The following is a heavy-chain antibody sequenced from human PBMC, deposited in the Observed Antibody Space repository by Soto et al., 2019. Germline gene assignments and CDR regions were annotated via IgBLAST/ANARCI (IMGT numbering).Heavy chain of an antibody. D-gene: IGHD3-16*01. CDR1: GFTFSSYA. Sequence: QVQLVESGGGVVQPGRSLRLSCAASGFTFSSYAMHWVRQAPGKVLEWVAVISYDGSNKYYADSVKGRFTISRDKSKNKLYLHMNSLRAEDTAVYYCARDPSTGGALGYYGMDVWGQGNTVTVSS. J-gene: IGHJ6*02. CDR3: ARDPSTGGALGYYGMDV. V-gene: IGHV3-30-3*01. CDR2: ISYDGSNK.